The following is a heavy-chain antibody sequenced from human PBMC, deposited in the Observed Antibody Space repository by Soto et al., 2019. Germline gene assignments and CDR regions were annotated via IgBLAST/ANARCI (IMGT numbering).Heavy chain of an antibody. CDR1: GFTFSSYA. D-gene: IGHD3-9*01. CDR2: ISGSGGST. V-gene: IGHV3-23*01. Sequence: EVQLLESGGGLVQPGGSLRLSCAASGFTFSSYAMSWVRQAPGKGLEWVSAISGSGGSTYYADSVKGRFTISRDTSKNTLYLQMNSLRAEDTAVYYCAKDYGDYDILTGYYSLGYYMDVWGKGTTVTVSS. J-gene: IGHJ6*03. CDR3: AKDYGDYDILTGYYSLGYYMDV.